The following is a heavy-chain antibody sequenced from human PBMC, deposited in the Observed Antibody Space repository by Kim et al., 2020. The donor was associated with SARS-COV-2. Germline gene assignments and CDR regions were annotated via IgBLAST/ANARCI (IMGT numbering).Heavy chain of an antibody. CDR2: ISYDGSNK. CDR3: ARDHAVEWELGGEAFDI. CDR1: GFTFSSYA. Sequence: GGSLRLSCAASGFTFSSYAMHWVRQAPGKGLEWVAVISYDGSNKYYADSVKGRFTISRDNSKNTLYLQMNSLRAEDTAVYYCARDHAVEWELGGEAFDIWGQGTMVTVSS. D-gene: IGHD1-26*01. V-gene: IGHV3-30*04. J-gene: IGHJ3*02.